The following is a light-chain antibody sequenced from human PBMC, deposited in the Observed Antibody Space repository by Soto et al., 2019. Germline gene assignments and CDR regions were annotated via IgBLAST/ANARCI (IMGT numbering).Light chain of an antibody. CDR2: ATS. V-gene: IGKV1-6*01. J-gene: IGKJ1*01. CDR3: HQYNNWPT. CDR1: QGIRND. Sequence: AIQMTQSPSSLSASVGDRVTITCRASQGIRNDLGWYQQKPGKAPKFLMYATSSLQSGVPSRFSGSGSGTEFTLTISSLQSEDFAIYYCHQYNNWPTFGQGTKVDIK.